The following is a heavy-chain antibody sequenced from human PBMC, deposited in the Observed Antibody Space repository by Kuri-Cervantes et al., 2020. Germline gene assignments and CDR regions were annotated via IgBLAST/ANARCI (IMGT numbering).Heavy chain of an antibody. CDR2: IWYDGSNK. CDR3: ARGPYVLRYFDWLFTIDY. Sequence: GGSLRLPCAASGFTFSSYGMHWVRQAPGKGLEWVAVIWYDGSNKYYADSVKGRFTISRDNSKNTLYLQMNSLRAEDTAVYYCARGPYVLRYFDWLFTIDYWGQGTLVTVSS. CDR1: GFTFSSYG. V-gene: IGHV3-33*01. J-gene: IGHJ4*02. D-gene: IGHD3-9*01.